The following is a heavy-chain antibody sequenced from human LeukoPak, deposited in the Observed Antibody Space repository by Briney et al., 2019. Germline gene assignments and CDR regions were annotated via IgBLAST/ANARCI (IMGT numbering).Heavy chain of an antibody. Sequence: SETLSLTCTVSGGSISSGGYYWTWIRQHPGKGLEWIGYIYDSGGTNYNPSLKSRVTISVDRSKNQFSLKLSSVTAADTAVYYCARLYYDSRGYYWFDRWGQGTLVTVSS. CDR1: GGSISSGGYY. D-gene: IGHD3-22*01. CDR3: ARLYYDSRGYYWFDR. V-gene: IGHV4-31*03. CDR2: IYDSGGT. J-gene: IGHJ5*02.